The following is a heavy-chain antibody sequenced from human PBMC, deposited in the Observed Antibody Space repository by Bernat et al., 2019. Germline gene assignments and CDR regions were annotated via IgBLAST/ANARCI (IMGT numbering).Heavy chain of an antibody. D-gene: IGHD6-13*01. Sequence: QVQLVESGGGVVQPGRSLRLSCAASGFPFSSSGMPWVRQAPGKGLEWVAVISYDGSNKHYVDSVKGRFTISRDNSKNTLYLQMNSLRGEDTAVYYCAKDTHAGYSSSWYYYYYGMDVWGQGTTVIVSS. V-gene: IGHV3-30*18. J-gene: IGHJ6*02. CDR1: GFPFSSSG. CDR2: ISYDGSNK. CDR3: AKDTHAGYSSSWYYYYYGMDV.